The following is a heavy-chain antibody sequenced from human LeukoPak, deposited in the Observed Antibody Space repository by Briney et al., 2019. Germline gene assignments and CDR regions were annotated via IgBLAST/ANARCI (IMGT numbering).Heavy chain of an antibody. CDR3: ANSNNWGPPTH. J-gene: IGHJ4*02. Sequence: PGRSLRLSCAASGFSFSSYGMHWVRQAPGKGLEWVAVISDDGSNEYYADSVKGRFTISRDNSKNTMYLQMNNLRVEDTAVYYCANSNNWGPPTHWGRGTLVTVSS. CDR2: ISDDGSNE. D-gene: IGHD7-27*01. CDR1: GFSFSSYG. V-gene: IGHV3-30*18.